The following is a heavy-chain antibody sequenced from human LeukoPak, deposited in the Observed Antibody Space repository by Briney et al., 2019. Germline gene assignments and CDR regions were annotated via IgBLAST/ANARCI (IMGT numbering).Heavy chain of an antibody. Sequence: GASVKVSCKVSGYTLTELSMRWVRQAPGKGLEWMGGFDPADGETIYAQKFQGRVSMTEDTSTDTAYMELSSLRSEDKAVYYSVNLLLEIAVGSGVHGRDVWGQGTTVTVSS. V-gene: IGHV1-24*01. CDR2: FDPADGET. J-gene: IGHJ6*02. D-gene: IGHD2-2*01. CDR1: GYTLTELS. CDR3: VNLLLEIAVGSGVHGRDV.